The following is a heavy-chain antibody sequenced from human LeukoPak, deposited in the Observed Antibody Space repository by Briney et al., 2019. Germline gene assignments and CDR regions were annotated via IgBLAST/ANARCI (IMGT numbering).Heavy chain of an antibody. CDR3: ARDVFVPAAPCYYYYGMDV. Sequence: GASVKVSCKASGYTFTGYYMHWVRQAPGQGLEWMGWINPNSGGTNYAQKFQGWVTMTRDTSISTAYMELSRLRSDDTAVYYCARDVFVPAAPCYYYYGMDVWGQGTTVTVSS. CDR2: INPNSGGT. J-gene: IGHJ6*02. CDR1: GYTFTGYY. V-gene: IGHV1-2*04. D-gene: IGHD2-2*01.